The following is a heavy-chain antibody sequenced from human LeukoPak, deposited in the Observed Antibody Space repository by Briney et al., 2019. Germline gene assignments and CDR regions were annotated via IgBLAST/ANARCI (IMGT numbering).Heavy chain of an antibody. CDR3: ASNLGYCSGGSCYSFGY. V-gene: IGHV1-8*01. D-gene: IGHD2-15*01. CDR1: GYTFTSYD. J-gene: IGHJ4*02. CDR2: MNPNSGNT. Sequence: GASVKVSCKASGYTFTSYDINWVRQATGPGLEWTGWMNPNSGNTGYAQKFQGRVTMTRNTSTSTAYMELSSLRSEYTAVYYCASNLGYCSGGSCYSFGYWGQGTLVTVSS.